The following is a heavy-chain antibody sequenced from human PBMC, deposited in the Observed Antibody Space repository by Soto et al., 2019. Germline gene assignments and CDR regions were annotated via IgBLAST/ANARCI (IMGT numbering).Heavy chain of an antibody. Sequence: EVQVLESGGGLVQPGGSLRLSCAASGFTFSRYAMTWVRQAPGKGLEWISSISDGGDGSYYADSVKGRFTLSRDNSKNTLSLQMNSLRADDTSVFYCAKGSIGRAPGLEYWDQGTLVTVSS. D-gene: IGHD4-4*01. CDR2: ISDGGDGS. CDR3: AKGSIGRAPGLEY. V-gene: IGHV3-23*01. CDR1: GFTFSRYA. J-gene: IGHJ1*01.